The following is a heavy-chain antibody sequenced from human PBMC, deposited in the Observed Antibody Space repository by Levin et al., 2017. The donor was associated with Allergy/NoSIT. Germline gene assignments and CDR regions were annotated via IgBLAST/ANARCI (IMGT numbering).Heavy chain of an antibody. CDR3: VKGQSGYNLAIGDY. D-gene: IGHD5-12*01. J-gene: IGHJ4*02. Sequence: PGGSLRLSCSASGFSFNSYAMHWVRQAPGKGLEYVSGISANGGLTYYSDSVKGRFTISRDNSKNTLWLQMSSLRAEDTAVYYCVKGQSGYNLAIGDYWGQGTLVTVSS. CDR1: GFSFNSYA. CDR2: ISANGGLT. V-gene: IGHV3-64D*06.